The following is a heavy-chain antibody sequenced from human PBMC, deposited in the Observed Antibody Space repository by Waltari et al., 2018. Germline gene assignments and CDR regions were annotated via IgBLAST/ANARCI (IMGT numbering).Heavy chain of an antibody. CDR1: GYSFTSYW. Sequence: EVQLVQSGAEVKKPGESLTISCKGSGYSFTSYWNGWVRTMPGTGLEWMGTIYPGDSDTRYSPSFQGQVTISADKSISTAYLQWSSLKASDTAMYYCARQSRHIEMATIISYYGMDVWGQGTTVTVSS. D-gene: IGHD5-12*01. J-gene: IGHJ6*02. CDR2: IYPGDSDT. V-gene: IGHV5-51*01. CDR3: ARQSRHIEMATIISYYGMDV.